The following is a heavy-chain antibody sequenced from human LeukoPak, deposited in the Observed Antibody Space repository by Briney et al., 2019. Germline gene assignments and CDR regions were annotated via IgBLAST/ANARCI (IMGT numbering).Heavy chain of an antibody. J-gene: IGHJ4*02. Sequence: PSETLSLTCTVSGGSISSYYWSWIRQPAGKGLEGIGRIYTSGSTNYNPSLKSRVTMSVDTSKNQFSLKLSSVTAADTAVYYCARDYYDSSGYYPLFDYWGQGTLVTVSS. CDR1: GGSISSYY. CDR2: IYTSGST. D-gene: IGHD3-22*01. V-gene: IGHV4-4*07. CDR3: ARDYYDSSGYYPLFDY.